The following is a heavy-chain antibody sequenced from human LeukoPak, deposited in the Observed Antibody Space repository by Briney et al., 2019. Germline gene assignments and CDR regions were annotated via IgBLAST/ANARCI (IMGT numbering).Heavy chain of an antibody. J-gene: IGHJ4*02. CDR1: GFTFSSYE. D-gene: IGHD3-3*01. Sequence: GGSLRLSCAASGFTFSSYEMNWVRQAPGKGLEWVSYISSSGSTIYYADSVKGRFTISRDNTKNSLYLQMNSLRAEDTAVYYCARARFWSGSTFDYWGQGTLVTVSS. CDR3: ARARFWSGSTFDY. V-gene: IGHV3-48*03. CDR2: ISSSGSTI.